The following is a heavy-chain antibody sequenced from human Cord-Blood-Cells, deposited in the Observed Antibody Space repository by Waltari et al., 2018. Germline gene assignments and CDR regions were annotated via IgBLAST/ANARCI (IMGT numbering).Heavy chain of an antibody. D-gene: IGHD3-3*01. J-gene: IGHJ4*02. CDR2: ISGSGGST. V-gene: IGHV3-23*01. CDR1: GFPFSSYA. CDR3: AKDRGLRFLEWLFDY. Sequence: EVQLLESGGGLVQPGGSLRLSCAASGFPFSSYAMSWVRQAPGKGLEWVSAISGSGGSTYYADSVKGRFTISRDNSKNTLYLQMNSLRAEDTAVYYCAKDRGLRFLEWLFDYWGQGTLVTVSS.